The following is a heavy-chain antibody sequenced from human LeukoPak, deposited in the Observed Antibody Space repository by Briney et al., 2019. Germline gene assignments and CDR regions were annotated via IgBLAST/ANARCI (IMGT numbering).Heavy chain of an antibody. CDR1: GFTFSSYG. CDR2: IWYDGSNK. D-gene: IGHD3-3*01. Sequence: GGYLRLSCAASGFTFSSYGMHWVRQAPGKGLEWMAVIWYDGSNKYYADSVKGRFTISRDNSKNTLYLQMNSLRAEDTAVYYCARDSSYYDFWSGLDYWGQGTLVTVSS. J-gene: IGHJ4*02. V-gene: IGHV3-33*01. CDR3: ARDSSYYDFWSGLDY.